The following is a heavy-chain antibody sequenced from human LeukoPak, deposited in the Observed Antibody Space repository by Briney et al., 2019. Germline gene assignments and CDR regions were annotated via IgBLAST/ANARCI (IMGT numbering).Heavy chain of an antibody. CDR3: ARHPTLTSGGNFDY. D-gene: IGHD1-14*01. CDR1: GFTFSTSV. V-gene: IGHV4-34*01. CDR2: INHSGST. J-gene: IGHJ4*02. Sequence: GSLRLSCVASGFTFSTSVLTWVRQAPGKGLEWIGEINHSGSTNYNPSLKSRVTISVDTSKNQFSLKLSSVTAADTAVYYCARHPTLTSGGNFDYWGQGTLVTVSS.